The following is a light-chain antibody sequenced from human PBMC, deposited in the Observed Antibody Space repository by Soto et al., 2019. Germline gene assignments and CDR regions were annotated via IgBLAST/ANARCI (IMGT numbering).Light chain of an antibody. J-gene: IGLJ1*01. CDR2: DVS. Sequence: QSVLTQPASVSGSPGQSITISCTGTSSDIGNYNLVSWYQQHPGKAPNLLIYDVSNRPSGVSNRFSGSKSGNTASLTISGLQAEDEADYYCSSYRSGSTLYVFGTGTKVTVL. CDR1: SSDIGNYNL. CDR3: SSYRSGSTLYV. V-gene: IGLV2-14*02.